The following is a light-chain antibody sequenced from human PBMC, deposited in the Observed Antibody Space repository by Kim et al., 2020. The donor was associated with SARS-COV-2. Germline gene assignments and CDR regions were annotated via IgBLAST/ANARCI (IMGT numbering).Light chain of an antibody. Sequence: ASVGDRVTITGRASQSISTWLAWYQQRPGKAPRLLIYMASTLETEVPSRFSGSGSGTEFSLTISSLQPDDFATYYCQQYITYSHTFGQGTKVDIK. V-gene: IGKV1-5*03. CDR2: MAS. CDR3: QQYITYSHT. CDR1: QSISTW. J-gene: IGKJ2*01.